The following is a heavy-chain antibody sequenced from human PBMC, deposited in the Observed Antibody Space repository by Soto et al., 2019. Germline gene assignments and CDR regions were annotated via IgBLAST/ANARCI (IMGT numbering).Heavy chain of an antibody. CDR2: IYYTGNT. CDR3: ARVGISSSDAFDI. D-gene: IGHD6-6*01. V-gene: IGHV4-31*03. Sequence: SETLSLACPVCGGCISSGGYYWSLIRQHPEKGLEWIGYIYYTGNTYYNASLKSRVTISVDTSNNQFSLKLSSVTAADTAVYYCARVGISSSDAFDIWAQGTTVTVSS. CDR1: GGCISSGGYY. J-gene: IGHJ3*02.